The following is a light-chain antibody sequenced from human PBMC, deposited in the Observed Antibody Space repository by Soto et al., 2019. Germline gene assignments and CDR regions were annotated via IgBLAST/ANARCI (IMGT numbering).Light chain of an antibody. CDR2: HAS. CDR3: QQSYSTTPT. Sequence: IPVTQWPSSLSASVGDSVTIACRASQSIXSYLNWYQQKPGKAPKFLXDHASSLQRGVPSRFSGSGSGTDFTLTISSLQPEDFATYYCQQSYSTTPTFGGGTKVDIK. V-gene: IGKV1-39*01. CDR1: QSIXSY. J-gene: IGKJ4*01.